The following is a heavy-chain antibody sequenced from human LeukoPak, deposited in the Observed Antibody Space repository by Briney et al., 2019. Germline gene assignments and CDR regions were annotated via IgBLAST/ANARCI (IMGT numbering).Heavy chain of an antibody. CDR3: ANNWNLDY. Sequence: GGSLRLSCAASGFTFSIYAMSWVRQAPGKELEWVSSISSSGGSTYYADSVKGRFTISRDNSKNTLHLQMNSLRVEDTALYYCANNWNLDYWGQGTLVTVSS. J-gene: IGHJ4*02. CDR1: GFTFSIYA. V-gene: IGHV3-23*01. CDR2: ISSSGGST. D-gene: IGHD1-20*01.